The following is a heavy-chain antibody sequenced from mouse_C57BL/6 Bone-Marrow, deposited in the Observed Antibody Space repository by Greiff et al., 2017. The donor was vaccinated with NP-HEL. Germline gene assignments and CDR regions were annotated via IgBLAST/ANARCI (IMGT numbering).Heavy chain of an antibody. Sequence: VQLQQSGPELVKPGASVKISCKASGYTFTDYYMNWVKQSHGKSLEWIGDINPNNGGTSYNQKFKGKATLTVDKSSSTAYMELRSLTSEDSAVYYCESYYYGSSYWYFDVWGTGTTVTVSS. J-gene: IGHJ1*03. V-gene: IGHV1-26*01. CDR3: ESYYYGSSYWYFDV. CDR2: INPNNGGT. D-gene: IGHD1-1*01. CDR1: GYTFTDYY.